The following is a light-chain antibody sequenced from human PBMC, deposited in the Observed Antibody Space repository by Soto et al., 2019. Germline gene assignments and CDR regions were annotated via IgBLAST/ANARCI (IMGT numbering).Light chain of an antibody. Sequence: QSVLTHPASVSGAPGQSSTISCTGTSSDVGGYNYVSWYQQYPGKAPKLMIFDVSNRPSGVSNRFSGSKSGNTASLTISGLQAEDEADYYCSSYTSSSARLYVFGTGTKVTV. J-gene: IGLJ1*01. CDR3: SSYTSSSARLYV. V-gene: IGLV2-14*01. CDR1: SSDVGGYNY. CDR2: DVS.